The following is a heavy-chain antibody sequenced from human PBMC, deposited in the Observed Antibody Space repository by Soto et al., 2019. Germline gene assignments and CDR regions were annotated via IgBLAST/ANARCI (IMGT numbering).Heavy chain of an antibody. D-gene: IGHD1-1*01. V-gene: IGHV4-61*01. J-gene: IGHJ4*02. CDR1: GGSVRSGSYY. Sequence: SETLSLTCAVSGGSVRSGSYYWSWIRQPPGKGLEWIGFIYHSGSTSYNPSLKSRVTISVDTSKNQFSLNLLSLTAADTAVYYCARERTGDPTFFDYWGQGALDTVSS. CDR3: ARERTGDPTFFDY. CDR2: IYHSGST.